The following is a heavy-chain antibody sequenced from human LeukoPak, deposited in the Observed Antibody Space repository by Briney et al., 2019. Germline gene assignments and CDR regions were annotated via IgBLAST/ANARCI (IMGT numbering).Heavy chain of an antibody. Sequence: GGSLRLSCAASGFTFSSYAMSWVRQAPGKGLEWVSAISGSGGSTYYADSVKGRFTISRDNSKNTLYLQMNSLRAEDTAVYYCTACYYGSGSYTPKYYFDYWGQGTLVTVSS. CDR3: TACYYGSGSYTPKYYFDY. CDR1: GFTFSSYA. D-gene: IGHD3-10*01. CDR2: ISGSGGST. V-gene: IGHV3-23*01. J-gene: IGHJ4*02.